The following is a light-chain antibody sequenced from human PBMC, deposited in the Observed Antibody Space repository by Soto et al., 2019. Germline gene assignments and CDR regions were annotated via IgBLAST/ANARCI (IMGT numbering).Light chain of an antibody. CDR2: SAS. J-gene: IGKJ5*01. Sequence: EIVLTQSPGILSLSPGERATLSCRASQSLSGGYLAWFQQKPGQTPRLLIYSASNRATGIPDRFSGSGSGTDFTLTISRLEPEDFVVYYCQQNGSLPINFGQGTRLEIK. V-gene: IGKV3-20*01. CDR3: QQNGSLPIN. CDR1: QSLSGGY.